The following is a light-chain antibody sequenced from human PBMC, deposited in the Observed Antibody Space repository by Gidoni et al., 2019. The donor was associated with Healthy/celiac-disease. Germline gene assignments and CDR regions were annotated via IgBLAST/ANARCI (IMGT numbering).Light chain of an antibody. CDR2: SNN. CDR1: SSNIGSNT. J-gene: IGLJ1*01. CDR3: AAWDDSLNGRCV. V-gene: IGLV1-44*01. Sequence: QSVLTPPPSASGTPGQRVTISCSGSSSNIGSNTVNWYQQLPGTAPKLLIYSNNQRPSGVPDRFYGSKAGTSAALAISGLQSEDEADYYCAAWDDSLNGRCVFGTGTKVTVL.